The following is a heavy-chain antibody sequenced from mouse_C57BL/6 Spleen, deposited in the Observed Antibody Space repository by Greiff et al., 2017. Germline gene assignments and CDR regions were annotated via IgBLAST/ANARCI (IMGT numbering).Heavy chain of an antibody. V-gene: IGHV1-4*01. J-gene: IGHJ2*01. Sequence: QVQLKESGAELARPGASVKMSCKASGYTFTSYTMHWVKQRPGQGLEWIGYINPSSGYTKYNQKFKDKATLTADKSSSTAYMQLSSLTSEDSAVYYCAREHYDGYYEGYWGQGTTLTVSS. D-gene: IGHD2-3*01. CDR2: INPSSGYT. CDR3: AREHYDGYYEGY. CDR1: GYTFTSYT.